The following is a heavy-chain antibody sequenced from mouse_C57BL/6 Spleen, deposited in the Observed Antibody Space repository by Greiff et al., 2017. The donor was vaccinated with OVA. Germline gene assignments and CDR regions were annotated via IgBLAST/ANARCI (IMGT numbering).Heavy chain of an antibody. Sequence: EVQVVESGPGMVKPSQSLSLTCTVTGYSITSGYDWHWIRHFPGNKLEWMGYISYSGSTNYNPSLKSRISITHDTSKNHFFLKLNSVTTEDTATYYCARSPIYYYGSSYEWYFDVWGTGTTVTVSS. V-gene: IGHV3-1*01. CDR3: ARSPIYYYGSSYEWYFDV. D-gene: IGHD1-1*01. CDR1: GYSITSGYD. CDR2: ISYSGST. J-gene: IGHJ1*03.